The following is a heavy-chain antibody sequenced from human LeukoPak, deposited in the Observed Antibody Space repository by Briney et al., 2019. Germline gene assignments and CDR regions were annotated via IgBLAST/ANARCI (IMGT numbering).Heavy chain of an antibody. Sequence: PGGPLRLSCAASGFIFRNHGMHWVRQAPGKGLEWVTFIWYDGSEKYYADSGRGRFTIPRDNSKNTVNLQMNSLRTEDTALYYCAKDLSSGWSFDSWGQGTLVTVSS. CDR1: GFIFRNHG. J-gene: IGHJ4*02. V-gene: IGHV3-30*02. D-gene: IGHD6-19*01. CDR3: AKDLSSGWSFDS. CDR2: IWYDGSEK.